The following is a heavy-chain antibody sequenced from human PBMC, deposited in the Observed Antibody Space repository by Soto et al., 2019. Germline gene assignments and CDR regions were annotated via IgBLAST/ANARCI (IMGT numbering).Heavy chain of an antibody. CDR3: ARDPPQSGWAFDL. D-gene: IGHD6-19*01. Sequence: GGSLRLSCAASGFTFSSYSMNWVRQAPGKGLEWVSYISSSSSTIYYADSVKGRFTISRDNAKNSLYLQMNSLRAEDTAVYYCARDPPQSGWAFDLWGQGTVVTVS. J-gene: IGHJ3*01. V-gene: IGHV3-48*01. CDR1: GFTFSSYS. CDR2: ISSSSSTI.